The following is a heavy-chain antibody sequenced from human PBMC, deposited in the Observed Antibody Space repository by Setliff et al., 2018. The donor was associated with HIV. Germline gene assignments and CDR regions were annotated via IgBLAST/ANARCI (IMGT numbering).Heavy chain of an antibody. Sequence: GASVKVSCKASGATFSSYGISRVRQAPGQGLEWMGGIIPILGIANYAQKFQDRVTITADKSTSTAYMELSSLRSEDTAVYFCARERRVDIAVVPAAKGTFDYWGQGTLVTVSS. CDR1: GATFSSYG. CDR2: IIPILGIA. J-gene: IGHJ4*02. D-gene: IGHD2-2*01. CDR3: ARERRVDIAVVPAAKGTFDY. V-gene: IGHV1-69*10.